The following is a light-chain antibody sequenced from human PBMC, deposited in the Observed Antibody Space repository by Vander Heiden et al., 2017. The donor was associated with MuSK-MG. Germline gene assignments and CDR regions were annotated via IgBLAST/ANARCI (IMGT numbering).Light chain of an antibody. V-gene: IGKV3-15*01. CDR1: QSVRRP. CDR2: GAS. CDR3: QKYTNRAPT. J-gene: IGKJ4*02. Sequence: DIVMTQSPATLSVSPGEGATLSCRASQSVRRPLAWYQQQPGQAPGTLIYGASTRAQGRPARLSGSGSGTKFTITISSLESEEAVGYYCQKYTNRAPTFGGGTKVEIK.